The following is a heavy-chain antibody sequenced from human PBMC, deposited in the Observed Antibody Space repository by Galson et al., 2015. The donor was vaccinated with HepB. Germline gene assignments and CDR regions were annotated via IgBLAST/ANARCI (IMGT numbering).Heavy chain of an antibody. CDR2: TYYRSKWYN. CDR1: GDSVSSNSAA. Sequence: CAISGDSVSSNSAAWNWIRQSPSRGLEWLGRTYYRSKWYNDYAVSVKSRITINPDTSKNQFSLQLNSVTPEDTAVYYCAREARKYYYGSGSYYWDWFDPWGQGTLVTVSS. CDR3: AREARKYYYGSGSYYWDWFDP. J-gene: IGHJ5*02. D-gene: IGHD3-10*01. V-gene: IGHV6-1*01.